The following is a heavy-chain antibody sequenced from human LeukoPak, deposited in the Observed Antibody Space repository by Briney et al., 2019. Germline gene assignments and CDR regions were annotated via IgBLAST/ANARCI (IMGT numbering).Heavy chain of an antibody. CDR3: AKDLIGRATILGRDYQYGMDV. Sequence: GGSLILSCAASGFTFNNHAMTWVRQAPGKGLEWVSAISRSGDNTYYADSVKGRFTISRDNSKNTLYLQMNSLRAEDTAVYYCAKDLIGRATILGRDYQYGMDVWGQGTTVTVSS. J-gene: IGHJ6*02. V-gene: IGHV3-23*01. CDR2: ISRSGDNT. CDR1: GFTFNNHA. D-gene: IGHD1-26*01.